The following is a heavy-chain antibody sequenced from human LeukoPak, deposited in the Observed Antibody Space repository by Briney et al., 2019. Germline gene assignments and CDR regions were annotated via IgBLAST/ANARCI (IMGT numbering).Heavy chain of an antibody. CDR1: GGSIGSYY. CDR2: VYFSGST. CDR3: AREAMALGFARSPIFNY. D-gene: IGHD3-10*01. V-gene: IGHV4-59*01. Sequence: KTSETLSLTCSVSGGSIGSYYWSWIRQSPGKGLEWLGNVYFSGSTNYNPSLKSRVTISVDTSNNQFSLKLTSVTAADTAVYYCAREAMALGFARSPIFNYWGQGTLVTVSS. J-gene: IGHJ4*02.